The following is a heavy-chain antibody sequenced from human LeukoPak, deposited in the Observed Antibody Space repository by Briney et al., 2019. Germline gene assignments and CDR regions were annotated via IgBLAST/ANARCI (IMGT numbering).Heavy chain of an antibody. V-gene: IGHV1-24*01. Sequence: ASVKVSCTVSGYTLTELSMHWVRQAPGKGLEWMGGFDPEDGETIYAQKFQGRVTMTEDTSTDTAYMELSSLRSEDTAVYYCATVDGVVVTAIQYFQHWGQGTLVTVSS. CDR2: FDPEDGET. D-gene: IGHD2-21*02. J-gene: IGHJ1*01. CDR1: GYTLTELS. CDR3: ATVDGVVVTAIQYFQH.